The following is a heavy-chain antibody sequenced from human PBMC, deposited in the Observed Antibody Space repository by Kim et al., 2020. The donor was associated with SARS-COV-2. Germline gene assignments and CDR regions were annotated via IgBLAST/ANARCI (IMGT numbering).Heavy chain of an antibody. CDR3: AKDLGLSYSSWGGAALDI. CDR1: GFTFSSYA. Sequence: GGSLRLSCAASGFTFSSYAMSWVRQAPGKGLEWVSAISGSGGSTYYADSVKGRFTISRDNSKNTLYLQMNSLRAEDTAVYYCAKDLGLSYSSWGGAALDIWGHGTMVTASS. J-gene: IGHJ3*02. V-gene: IGHV3-23*01. D-gene: IGHD6-19*01. CDR2: ISGSGGST.